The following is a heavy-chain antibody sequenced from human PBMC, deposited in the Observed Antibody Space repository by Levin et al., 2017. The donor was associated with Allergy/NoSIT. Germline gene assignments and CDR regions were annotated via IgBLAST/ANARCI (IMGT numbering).Heavy chain of an antibody. J-gene: IGHJ2*01. CDR1: GFTFSSFW. Sequence: GGSLRLSCAASGFTFSSFWMSWVRQAPGKGLEWVANIKQDGSGKYYVDSVKGRFTISRDNAKNSLYLQMHSLRAEDTAVYYCARPGHWGWYFDLWGRGTLVTVSS. CDR3: ARPGHWGWYFDL. CDR2: IKQDGSGK. V-gene: IGHV3-7*01. D-gene: IGHD7-27*01.